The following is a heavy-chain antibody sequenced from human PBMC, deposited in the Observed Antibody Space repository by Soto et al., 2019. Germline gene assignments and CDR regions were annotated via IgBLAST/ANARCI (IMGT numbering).Heavy chain of an antibody. CDR3: ASPAVADKHEFDY. V-gene: IGHV3-48*02. CDR2: ISGSGTSI. J-gene: IGHJ4*02. CDR1: GFTLSSHG. D-gene: IGHD6-19*01. Sequence: EVQLVESGGGLVQPGGSLRLSCVASGFTLSSHGLNWVRQSPGKGLEWISYISGSGTSIYYADSVKGRFTVSRDNAKHSLYLQMNSLKDEDTALYYCASPAVADKHEFDYWGQGTLVTVSS.